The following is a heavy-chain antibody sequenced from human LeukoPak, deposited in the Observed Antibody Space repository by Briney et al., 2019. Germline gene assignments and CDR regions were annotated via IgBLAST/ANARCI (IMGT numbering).Heavy chain of an antibody. D-gene: IGHD1-1*01. Sequence: ASVKVSCKASGYTFTGYYMHWVRQTPGQGLEWMGWINPNSGGTNYAQKFQGRVTMTRDTSISTAYMELSRLRSDDTAVYYCASCLEPNDAFDIWGQGTMVTVSS. CDR1: GYTFTGYY. CDR2: INPNSGGT. V-gene: IGHV1-2*02. CDR3: ASCLEPNDAFDI. J-gene: IGHJ3*02.